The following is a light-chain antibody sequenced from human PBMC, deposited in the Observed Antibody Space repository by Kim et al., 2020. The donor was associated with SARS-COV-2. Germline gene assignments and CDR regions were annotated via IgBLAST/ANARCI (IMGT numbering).Light chain of an antibody. CDR2: ATS. CDR3: QKGDTFPLT. J-gene: IGKJ4*01. V-gene: IGKV1-12*01. Sequence: ASVGETVTNTCRASQGVASWLAWYQQKPGKAPKLLIYATSGLHTGVPSRFSGSGSGTDFTLTISSLQPEDFATYYCQKGDTFPLTFGGGTKVDIK. CDR1: QGVASW.